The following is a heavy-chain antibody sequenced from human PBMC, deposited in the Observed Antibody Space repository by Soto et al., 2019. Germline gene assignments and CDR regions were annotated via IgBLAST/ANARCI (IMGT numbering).Heavy chain of an antibody. D-gene: IGHD3-16*01. CDR3: ERGRSPMITPFGF. V-gene: IGHV4-61*01. CDR2: IYDSGST. CDR1: GGSVSSDTYY. Sequence: SETLSLTCIVSGGSVSSDTYYWSWIRQPPGKGLEWIGYIYDSGSTNYNPSLKSRVTISVDTSKNQFSLKLSSVIAADTAVYYCERGRSPMITPFGFWGRGTLDTVSS. J-gene: IGHJ2*01.